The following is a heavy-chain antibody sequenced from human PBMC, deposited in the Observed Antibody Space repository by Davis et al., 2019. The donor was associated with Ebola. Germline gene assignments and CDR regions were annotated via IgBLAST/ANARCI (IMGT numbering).Heavy chain of an antibody. CDR1: GFTFSSYA. J-gene: IGHJ4*02. D-gene: IGHD3-22*01. V-gene: IGHV3-23*01. CDR2: ISGSGGST. CDR3: ARELYYYDSSGYSYYFDY. Sequence: GESLKISCAASGFTFSSYAMSWVRQAPGKGLEWVSAISGSGGSTYYADSVKGRFTISRDNSKNTLYLQMNSLRAEDTAVYYCARELYYYDSSGYSYYFDYWGQGTLVTVSS.